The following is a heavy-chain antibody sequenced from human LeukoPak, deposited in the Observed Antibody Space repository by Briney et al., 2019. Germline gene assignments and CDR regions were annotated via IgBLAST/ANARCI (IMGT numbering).Heavy chain of an antibody. CDR2: ISSSSSYI. D-gene: IGHD2-15*01. V-gene: IGHV3-21*01. CDR1: GFTFSGYS. J-gene: IGHJ2*01. CDR3: ARDSSYCSGGSCYSVWYFDL. Sequence: PGGSLRLSCAASGFTFSGYSMNWVRQAPGKGLEWVSSISSSSSYIYYADSVKGRFTISRDNAKNSLYLQMNSLRAEDTAVYYCARDSSYCSGGSCYSVWYFDLWGRATLVTVSS.